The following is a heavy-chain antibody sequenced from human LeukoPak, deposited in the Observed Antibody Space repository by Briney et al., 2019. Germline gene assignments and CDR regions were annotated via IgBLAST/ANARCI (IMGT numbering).Heavy chain of an antibody. CDR2: INHSGST. CDR1: GGSFSGYY. V-gene: IGHV4-34*01. Sequence: SSETLSLTCAVYGGSFSGYYWSWIRQPPGKGLEWIGEINHSGSTNYNPSLKSRVTISVDTSKNQFSLKLSSVTAADTAVYYCARSSRLGIGLVDYWGQGTLVTVSS. J-gene: IGHJ4*02. D-gene: IGHD6-6*01. CDR3: ARSSRLGIGLVDY.